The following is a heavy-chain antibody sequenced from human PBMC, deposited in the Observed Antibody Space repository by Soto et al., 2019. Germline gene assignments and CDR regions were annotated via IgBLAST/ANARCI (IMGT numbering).Heavy chain of an antibody. Sequence: GGSLRLPCQAPGFNLDNYGMHWVRQAPGKGLEWVAVITYDGSNKYYADSVKGRFTISRDNSKNTPSLHLNPLKPEDTAVYHCAKDRVGGTFYTPLGFWGQGTLVTVSS. D-gene: IGHD1-7*01. CDR2: ITYDGSNK. J-gene: IGHJ4*02. V-gene: IGHV3-30*18. CDR1: GFNLDNYG. CDR3: AKDRVGGTFYTPLGF.